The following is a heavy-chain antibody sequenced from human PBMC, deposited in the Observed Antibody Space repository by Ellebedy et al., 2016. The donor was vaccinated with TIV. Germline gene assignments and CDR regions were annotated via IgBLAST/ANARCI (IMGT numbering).Heavy chain of an antibody. CDR1: GYTFTGYY. CDR2: INPNSGGT. D-gene: IGHD3-10*01. J-gene: IGHJ3*02. CDR3: ARVITMVRGLDASDI. V-gene: IGHV1-2*02. Sequence: AASVKVSCKASGYTFTGYYMQWARQAPGQGLEWMGWINPNSGGTNYAQKFQGRVTMTRDTSISTAYMELSRLRSDDTAVYYCARVITMVRGLDASDIWGQGTMVTVSS.